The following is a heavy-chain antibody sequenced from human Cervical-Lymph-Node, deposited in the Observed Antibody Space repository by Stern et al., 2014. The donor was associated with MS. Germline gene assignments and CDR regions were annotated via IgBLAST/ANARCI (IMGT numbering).Heavy chain of an antibody. V-gene: IGHV4-39*01. J-gene: IGHJ4*02. CDR1: GDSISSYTHY. D-gene: IGHD2-8*02. CDR2: AYYSGAT. CDR3: AKHACTGAACPFDL. Sequence: QVQLQESGPGLVKPSETLSLTCAVSGDSISSYTHYWAWIRQPPGKGLEWIGMAYYSGATSYTPSIKSPVTIAANTPNNPFSRAHTYGTAADTAVYYCAKHACTGAACPFDLWGQGTLVTVSS.